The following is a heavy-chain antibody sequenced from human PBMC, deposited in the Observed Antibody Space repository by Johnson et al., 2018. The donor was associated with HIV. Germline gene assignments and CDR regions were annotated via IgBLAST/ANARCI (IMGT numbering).Heavy chain of an antibody. CDR1: GFIFSDHY. Sequence: VQLVESGGGLVKPGGSRRLSCAASGFIFSDHYMDWVRQAPGKGLEWVGRTRNKANSYTTDYAASVKGRVTISRDDSKNTLYLQMNSLRVEDTAVYYCVKEASRGTVTQAPDAFDIWGQGTVVTVSS. V-gene: IGHV3-72*01. CDR2: TRNKANSYTT. J-gene: IGHJ3*02. D-gene: IGHD4-17*01. CDR3: VKEASRGTVTQAPDAFDI.